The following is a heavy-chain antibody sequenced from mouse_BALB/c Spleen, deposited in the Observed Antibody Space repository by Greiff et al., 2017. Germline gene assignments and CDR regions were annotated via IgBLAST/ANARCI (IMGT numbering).Heavy chain of an antibody. CDR3: ARSITGTNFDY. V-gene: IGHV5-17*02. Sequence: EVQLVESGGGLVQPGGSRTLSCAASGFTFSSFGMHWVRQAPEKGLEWVAYISGGSSTIYYADPVKGRFTISRDNPKNTLFLQMTSLRSEDTAMYYCARSITGTNFDYWGQGTTLTVSS. J-gene: IGHJ2*01. CDR1: GFTFSSFG. D-gene: IGHD4-1*01. CDR2: ISGGSSTI.